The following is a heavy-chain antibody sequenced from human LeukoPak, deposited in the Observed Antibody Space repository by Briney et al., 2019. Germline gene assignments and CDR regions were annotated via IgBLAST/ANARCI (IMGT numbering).Heavy chain of an antibody. J-gene: IGHJ4*02. CDR3: TTGSPYCGGDCSGH. Sequence: PXGSLRLSCAASGFTFDDYTMHWVRQAPGKGLEWVSLINWDGGTTYYADSVKGRFTISRDNSKNSLYLQMNSLRSEDTAFYYCTTGSPYCGGDCSGHWGQGTLVTVSS. CDR1: GFTFDDYT. V-gene: IGHV3-43*01. CDR2: INWDGGTT. D-gene: IGHD2-21*02.